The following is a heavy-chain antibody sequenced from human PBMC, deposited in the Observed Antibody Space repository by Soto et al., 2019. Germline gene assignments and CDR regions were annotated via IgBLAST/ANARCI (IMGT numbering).Heavy chain of an antibody. CDR3: AKEYYDTSGFDY. D-gene: IGHD3-22*01. CDR1: GFTLSTYG. CDR2: ISYDGSTQ. V-gene: IGHV3-30*18. Sequence: QVQLVESGGGVVQPGRSLRLSCAASGFTLSTYGMHWVRQAPGKGLEWVAVISYDGSTQYYADSVKGRFTISRDTSKNTLYLQMNSLRAEDTDVYYCAKEYYDTSGFDYWGQGTLVTVSS. J-gene: IGHJ4*02.